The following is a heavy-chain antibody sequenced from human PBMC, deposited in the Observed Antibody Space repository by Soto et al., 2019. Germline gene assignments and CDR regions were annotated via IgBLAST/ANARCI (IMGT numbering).Heavy chain of an antibody. CDR3: ARDKQLWTCYGMDV. CDR2: IIPIFGTA. V-gene: IGHV1-69*13. CDR1: GYTFSSYA. J-gene: IGHJ6*01. D-gene: IGHD5-18*01. Sequence: SVRVSCKASGYTFSSYAISWVRQAPIRVLEWMVGIIPIFGTANYAQKFQGRVTITADESTSTAYMELSSLRSEDTAVYYCARDKQLWTCYGMDVWGQGTTVTLSS.